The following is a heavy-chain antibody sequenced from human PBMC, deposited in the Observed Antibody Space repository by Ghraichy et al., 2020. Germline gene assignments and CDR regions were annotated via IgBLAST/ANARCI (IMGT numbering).Heavy chain of an antibody. Sequence: GSLRLSCTVAGAFVRGDNYFWVWLRQPPGKDLQWIGSGSDSETTYYNSSLESRASISVGRSKNLFSLKVYSLTAADTAVYYCARHAVVPPVSGFFGPGGIPTGGQGNLVA. CDR1: GAFVRGDNYF. CDR2: GSDSETT. CDR3: ARHAVVPPVSGFFGPGGIPT. D-gene: IGHD5-12*01. V-gene: IGHV4-39*01. J-gene: IGHJ4*02.